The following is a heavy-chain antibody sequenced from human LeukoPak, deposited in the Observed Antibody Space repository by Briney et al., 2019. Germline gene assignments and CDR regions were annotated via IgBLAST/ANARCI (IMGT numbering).Heavy chain of an antibody. CDR3: ARDRGSGSYDWFDP. CDR2: ISAYNGNT. V-gene: IGHV1-18*01. Sequence: ASVNVSCKASGYIFTSYGISWVRQAPGQGLEWMGWISAYNGNTNYAQKLQGRVTMTTDTSTSTAYMELRSLRSDDTAVYYCARDRGSGSYDWFDPWGQGTLVTVSS. CDR1: GYIFTSYG. D-gene: IGHD3-10*01. J-gene: IGHJ5*02.